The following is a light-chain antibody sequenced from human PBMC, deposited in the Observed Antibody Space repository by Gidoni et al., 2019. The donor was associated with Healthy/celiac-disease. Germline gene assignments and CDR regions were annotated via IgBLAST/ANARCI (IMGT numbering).Light chain of an antibody. CDR3: AAWDDILNGVV. CDR2: SNN. CDR1: SSNIGSNT. J-gene: IGLJ2*01. V-gene: IGLV1-44*01. Sequence: QSVLTQPPSASGTPGQRVTISCSGSSSNIGSNTVNWYQQLPGTAPKLLIYSNNQRPSGVPYLFSGSKSVTSASLAISGLQSEYEADYYCAAWDDILNGVVFGGGTKLTVL.